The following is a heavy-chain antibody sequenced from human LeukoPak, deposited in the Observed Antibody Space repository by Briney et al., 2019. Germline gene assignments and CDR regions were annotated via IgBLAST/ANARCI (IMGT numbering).Heavy chain of an antibody. J-gene: IGHJ4*02. CDR3: ARDYYGTPPLDY. CDR1: GYTFSSYG. D-gene: IGHD3-10*01. CDR2: ISASDGDT. V-gene: IGHV1-18*01. Sequence: ASVKVSCKASGYTFSSYGISWVRHAPGQGLEWMGWISASDGDTNYAEKFQGRVTMTTDTSTSTAYMELRSLRSDDTAVYFCARDYYGTPPLDYWGQGTLVTVSS.